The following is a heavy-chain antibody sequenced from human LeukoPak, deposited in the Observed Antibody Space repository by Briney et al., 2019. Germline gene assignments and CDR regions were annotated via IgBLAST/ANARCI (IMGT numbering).Heavy chain of an antibody. CDR3: ATGDSSWYWFDY. J-gene: IGHJ4*02. Sequence: ASVKVSCKASGYTFTSYDINWVRQATGQGLEWMGWMNPNSGNTGYAQKFQGRVTMTRNTSISTAYMELSSLRSEDTAVYYCATGDSSWYWFDYWGQGTLVTVSS. V-gene: IGHV1-8*01. CDR2: MNPNSGNT. D-gene: IGHD6-13*01. CDR1: GYTFTSYD.